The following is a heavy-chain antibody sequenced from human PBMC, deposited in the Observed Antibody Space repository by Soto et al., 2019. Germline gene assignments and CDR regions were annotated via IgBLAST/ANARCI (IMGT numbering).Heavy chain of an antibody. D-gene: IGHD6-13*01. CDR1: GFTFSSYG. J-gene: IGHJ4*02. Sequence: GGSLRLSCAASGFTFSSYGIHWVRQAPGKGLEWVAVISYDGSNKYYADSVKGRFTISRDNSKNTLYLQMNSLRAEDTAVYYCARTARYSSSWYVFDYWGQGTLVTVSS. CDR2: ISYDGSNK. V-gene: IGHV3-30*03. CDR3: ARTARYSSSWYVFDY.